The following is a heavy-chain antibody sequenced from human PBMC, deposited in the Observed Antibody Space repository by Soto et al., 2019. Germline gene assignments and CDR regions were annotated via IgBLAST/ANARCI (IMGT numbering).Heavy chain of an antibody. CDR1: GFDFNTYG. CDR3: AKDSSVTAAGSGGWFDP. D-gene: IGHD6-13*01. J-gene: IGHJ5*02. Sequence: QVQSVQSGGGVVQPGRSLRLSCAASGFDFNTYGLHWVRQAPGKGLEWVAGISFDGGNQYYADSVKGRFTISRDKSNNTLYLQMNSLGAEDTATYYCAKDSSVTAAGSGGWFDPWGQGTLVIVSS. V-gene: IGHV3-30*18. CDR2: ISFDGGNQ.